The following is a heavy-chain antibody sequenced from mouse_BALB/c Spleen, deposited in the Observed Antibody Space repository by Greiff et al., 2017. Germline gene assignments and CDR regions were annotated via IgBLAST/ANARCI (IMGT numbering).Heavy chain of an antibody. V-gene: IGHV1-15*01. CDR2: IDPETGGT. CDR1: GYTFTDYE. Sequence: QVHVKQSGAELVRPGASVTLSCKASGYTFTDYEMHWVKQTPVHGLEWIGAIDPETGGTAYNQKFKGKATLTADKSSSTAYMELRSLTSEDSAVYYCTRRGITTVVDFDYWGQGTTLTVSS. J-gene: IGHJ2*01. CDR3: TRRGITTVVDFDY. D-gene: IGHD1-1*01.